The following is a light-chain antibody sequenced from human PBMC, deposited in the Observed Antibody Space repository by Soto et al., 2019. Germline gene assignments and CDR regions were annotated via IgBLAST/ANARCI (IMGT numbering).Light chain of an antibody. CDR1: SGSIASNY. Sequence: NFMLTQPHSVSESTGKTVTISCTRSSGSIASNYVQWYQQRPGSAPTTVIYEDNQRPSGVPDRFSGSIDSSSNSASLTISGLKTEDEADYYCQSYDSGNPWMFGGGTKLTVL. CDR3: QSYDSGNPWM. J-gene: IGLJ3*02. V-gene: IGLV6-57*03. CDR2: EDN.